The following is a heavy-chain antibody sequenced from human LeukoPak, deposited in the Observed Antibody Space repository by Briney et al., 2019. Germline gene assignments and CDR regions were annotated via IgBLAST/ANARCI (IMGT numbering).Heavy chain of an antibody. V-gene: IGHV3-64*02. CDR1: GFTFSTYA. CDR2: LTGDGGTT. Sequence: GGSLRLSCAASGFTFSTYAIYWVRQAPGKGLEYVSALTGDGGTTYYADSVKGRFTVSRDNSKNTLYLQMGSLRAEDMAVYFCARSLGGYADYWSQGTLVTVSS. CDR3: ARSLGGYADY. J-gene: IGHJ4*02. D-gene: IGHD3-16*01.